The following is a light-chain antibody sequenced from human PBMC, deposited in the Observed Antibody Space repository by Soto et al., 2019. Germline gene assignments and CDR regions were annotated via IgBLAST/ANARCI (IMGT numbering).Light chain of an antibody. CDR3: QQYGSSPT. Sequence: EFVLPQSPGTLSVSPGERSTLSCRASQNVRSNSLAWYQQKPGQAPRLLIYGASNRATGIPGRFSGSGSGTDFTLTVTRLEPEDFAVYYCQQYGSSPTFSQGTKVDIK. J-gene: IGKJ1*01. V-gene: IGKV3-20*01. CDR1: QNVRSNS. CDR2: GAS.